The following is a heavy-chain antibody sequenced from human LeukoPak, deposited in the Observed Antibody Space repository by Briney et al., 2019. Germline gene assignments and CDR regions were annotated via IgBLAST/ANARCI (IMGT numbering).Heavy chain of an antibody. CDR2: IYSGGST. J-gene: IGHJ4*02. Sequence: GGSLRLSCAASGFTFSSNYMSWVRQAPGKGLEWVSVIYSGGSTYYADSVKGRFTISRDNSKNTLYLQMNSLKAEDTAVYYCARESGTTMFFDYWGQGTLVTVSS. CDR3: ARESGTTMFFDY. V-gene: IGHV3-53*01. CDR1: GFTFSSNY. D-gene: IGHD1-7*01.